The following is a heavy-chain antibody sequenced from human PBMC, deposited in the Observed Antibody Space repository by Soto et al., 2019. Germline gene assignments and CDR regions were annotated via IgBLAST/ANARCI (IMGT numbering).Heavy chain of an antibody. CDR2: ISWNGGGI. CDR3: ARDIGPFAYSGGGG. J-gene: IGHJ4*02. CDR1: GLIFDDYV. Sequence: EVQLVESGGGLVQPGRSLRLSCAASGLIFDDYVMHWVRQAPGKGLEWVSGISWNGGGIAYADSVKGRFTISRDNAKKSLYLQMNSLRAEDTALYYCARDIGPFAYSGGGGWGQGTLVTVSS. V-gene: IGHV3-9*01. D-gene: IGHD5-18*01.